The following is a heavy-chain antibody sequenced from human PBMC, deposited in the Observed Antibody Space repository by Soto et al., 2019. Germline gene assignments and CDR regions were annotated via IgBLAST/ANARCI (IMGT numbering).Heavy chain of an antibody. J-gene: IGHJ6*02. CDR2: TYYRSKWYN. CDR3: ARDYMVRGVIISYYYGMDV. Sequence: SQTLSLTCAISGDSVSSNSAAWNWIRQSPSRGLEWLGRTYYRSKWYNDYAVSVKSRITINPDTSKNQFSLQLNSVTPEDTAVYYCARDYMVRGVIISYYYGMDVWGQGTTVTVSS. D-gene: IGHD3-10*01. CDR1: GDSVSSNSAA. V-gene: IGHV6-1*01.